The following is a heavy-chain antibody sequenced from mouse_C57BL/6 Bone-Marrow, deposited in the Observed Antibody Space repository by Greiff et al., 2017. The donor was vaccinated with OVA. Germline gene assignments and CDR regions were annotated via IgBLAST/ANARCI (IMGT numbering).Heavy chain of an antibody. Sequence: EVMLVESGGGLVKPGGSLKLSCAASGFTFSSYAMSWVRQTPEKRLEWVATISDGGSYTYYPDNVKGRFTISRDNAKNNLYLQMSHLKSEDTAMYYCARDPNLLITTVVATSYWYFDGWGTGTTVTVSS. V-gene: IGHV5-4*01. J-gene: IGHJ1*03. CDR2: ISDGGSYT. CDR3: ARDPNLLITTVVATSYWYFDG. D-gene: IGHD1-1*01. CDR1: GFTFSSYA.